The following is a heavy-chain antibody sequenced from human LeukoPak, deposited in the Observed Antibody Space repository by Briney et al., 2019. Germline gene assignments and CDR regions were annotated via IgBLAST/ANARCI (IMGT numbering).Heavy chain of an antibody. V-gene: IGHV4-4*02. CDR2: IYHSGST. CDR3: ARVKGGAKDYYGMDV. D-gene: IGHD4/OR15-4a*01. CDR1: GGSISSSNW. Sequence: PSGTLSLTCAVSGGSISSSNWWSWVRQPPGKGLEWIGEIYHSGSTNYNPSLKSRVTISVDKSKNQFSLKLSSVTAVDTAVYYCARVKGGAKDYYGMDVWGKGTTVTVSS. J-gene: IGHJ6*04.